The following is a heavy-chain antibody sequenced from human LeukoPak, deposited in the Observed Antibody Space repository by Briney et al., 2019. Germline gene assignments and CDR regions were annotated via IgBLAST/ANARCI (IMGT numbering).Heavy chain of an antibody. J-gene: IGHJ4*02. CDR2: ISGSGGST. D-gene: IGHD5-24*01. CDR1: GFTFSRHW. V-gene: IGHV3-23*01. CDR3: AKDLEMGLNYYLDY. Sequence: PGGSLRLSCAASGFTFSRHWMDWVRQAPGKGLEWVSAISGSGGSTYYADSVKGRFTISGDNSKNTLYLQMNSLRAEDTAVYYCAKDLEMGLNYYLDYWGQGTLVTVSS.